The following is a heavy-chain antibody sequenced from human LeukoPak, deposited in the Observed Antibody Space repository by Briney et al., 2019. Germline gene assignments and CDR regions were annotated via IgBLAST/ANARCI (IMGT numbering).Heavy chain of an antibody. CDR1: GFTFNDYA. V-gene: IGHV3-9*01. Sequence: GRSLRLSCAASGFTFNDYAMHWVRQAPGKGLEWVSGISWNSGSIGYADSVKGRFTISKDNAKNSLYLQMNSLRAEDTALYYCAKVRSGYDEYYFDYWGQGTLVTVSS. CDR3: AKVRSGYDEYYFDY. CDR2: ISWNSGSI. D-gene: IGHD5-12*01. J-gene: IGHJ4*02.